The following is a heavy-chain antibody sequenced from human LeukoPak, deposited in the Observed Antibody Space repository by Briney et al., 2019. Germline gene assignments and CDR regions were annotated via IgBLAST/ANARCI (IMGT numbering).Heavy chain of an antibody. Sequence: SETLSLTCTVSGGSISSSSYYWGWIRQAPGKGLEWIGSIYYSGSTYYNPSLKSRVTISVDTSKNQFSLKLSSVTAADTAVYYCASSGDPLVYYFDYWGQGTLVTVSS. CDR3: ASSGDPLVYYFDY. V-gene: IGHV4-39*01. D-gene: IGHD7-27*01. CDR1: GGSISSSSYY. J-gene: IGHJ4*02. CDR2: IYYSGST.